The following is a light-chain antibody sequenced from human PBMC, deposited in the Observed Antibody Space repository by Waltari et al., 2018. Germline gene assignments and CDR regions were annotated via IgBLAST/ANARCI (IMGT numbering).Light chain of an antibody. Sequence: DIQLTPSPSSVSASVGDRVTITCRASQDVTKYIAWYQQKPGRAPKVLIFDVSTLQSGVPSRFSGSGSGTEFSLTISSLQPEDFATYYCQQGDSLPPTFGQGTKVEI. CDR3: QQGDSLPPT. J-gene: IGKJ1*01. CDR2: DVS. V-gene: IGKV1-12*01. CDR1: QDVTKY.